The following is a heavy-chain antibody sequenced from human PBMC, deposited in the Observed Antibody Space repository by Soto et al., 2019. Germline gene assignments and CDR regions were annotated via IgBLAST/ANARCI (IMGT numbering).Heavy chain of an antibody. Sequence: QVQLVQSGAEVKKPGSSVKVSCKASGGSFSSYAISWVRQAPGQGLEWMGRIIPILGTANYAQKFQGRVTITADKSTSTAYMELSSLRSEDTAVYYCAREVRGVATLGDWFDPWGQGTLVTVSS. CDR3: AREVRGVATLGDWFDP. V-gene: IGHV1-69*08. D-gene: IGHD5-12*01. CDR1: GGSFSSYA. J-gene: IGHJ5*02. CDR2: IIPILGTA.